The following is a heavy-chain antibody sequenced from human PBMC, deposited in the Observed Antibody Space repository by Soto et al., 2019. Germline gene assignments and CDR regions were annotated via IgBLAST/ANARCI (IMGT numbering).Heavy chain of an antibody. CDR1: GYTFTSYG. CDR3: ARGVGASYDFDY. CDR2: ISAYNGNT. V-gene: IGHV1-18*01. J-gene: IGHJ4*02. D-gene: IGHD1-26*01. Sequence: QVQLVQSGAEVKKPGASVKVSCKASGYTFTSYGISWVRQAPGQGLEWMGWISAYNGNTNYAQMLQGXVXXXTXXSTSTAYMELRSLRSDDTAVYYCARGVGASYDFDYWGQGALVTVSS.